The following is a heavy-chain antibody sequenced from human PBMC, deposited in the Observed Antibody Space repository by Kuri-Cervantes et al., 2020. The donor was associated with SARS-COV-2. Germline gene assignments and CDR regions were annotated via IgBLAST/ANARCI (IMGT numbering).Heavy chain of an antibody. CDR2: ISYDGSNK. J-gene: IGHJ5*02. V-gene: IGHV3-30-3*02. D-gene: IGHD3-3*01. CDR3: AKSPFGVVIINWFDP. Sequence: LSLTCAASGFTFSSYAMHWVRQAPGKGLEWVAVISYDGSNKYYADSVKGRFTISRDNSKNTLYLQMNSLRAEDTAVYYCAKSPFGVVIINWFDPWGQGTLVTVSS. CDR1: GFTFSSYA.